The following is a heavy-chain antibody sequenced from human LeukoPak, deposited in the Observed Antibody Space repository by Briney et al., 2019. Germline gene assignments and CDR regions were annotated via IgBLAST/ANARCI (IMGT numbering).Heavy chain of an antibody. CDR2: IKQDGSEK. Sequence: GGSLRLSCAASGFTFSSYWMSWVRQAPGKGLEWVANIKQDGSEKYYVDSVKGRFTISRDNAKNSLYLQMNSLRAEDTAVYYCARGAAVYCTSGVCSDFDYWGQGTLVTVFS. J-gene: IGHJ4*02. D-gene: IGHD2-8*01. CDR3: ARGAAVYCTSGVCSDFDY. CDR1: GFTFSSYW. V-gene: IGHV3-7*01.